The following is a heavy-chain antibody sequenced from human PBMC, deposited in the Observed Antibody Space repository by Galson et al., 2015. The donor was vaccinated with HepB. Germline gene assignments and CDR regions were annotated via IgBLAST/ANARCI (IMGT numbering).Heavy chain of an antibody. V-gene: IGHV3-30*18. J-gene: IGHJ4*02. CDR2: ISYDGSNK. CDR1: GFTFSSYG. CDR3: AKDLTIVVVPAGAYDY. D-gene: IGHD2-2*01. Sequence: SLRLSCAASGFTFSSYGMHWVRQAPGKGLEWVAVISYDGSNKYYAGSVKGRFTISRDNSKNTLYLQMNSLRAEDTAVYYCAKDLTIVVVPAGAYDYWGQGTLVTVSS.